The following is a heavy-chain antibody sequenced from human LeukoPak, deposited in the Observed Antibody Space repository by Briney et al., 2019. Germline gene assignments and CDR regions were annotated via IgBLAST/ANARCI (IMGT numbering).Heavy chain of an antibody. CDR2: IYSGGST. CDR1: GFTVSSSY. J-gene: IGHJ5*02. Sequence: GGSLRLSCAASGFTVSSSYMSWVRQAPGKGLEWVSVIYSGGSTYYADSVKGRFTISRDNSKNTLYLQTNSLRAEDTAVYYCAREKYSSSWYPNWFDPWGQGTLVTVSS. D-gene: IGHD6-13*01. V-gene: IGHV3-66*02. CDR3: AREKYSSSWYPNWFDP.